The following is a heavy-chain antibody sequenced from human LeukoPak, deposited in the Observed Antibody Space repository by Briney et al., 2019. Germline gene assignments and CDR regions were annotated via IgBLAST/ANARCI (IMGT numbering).Heavy chain of an antibody. D-gene: IGHD3-22*01. Sequence: PSETLSLTCTVSGGSISGYYWSWIRQPPGKGLELIGYIFSTGITDYNPSLKSRVTISVDTSKNQFSLKLSSVTAADTAVYYCARFVGSSGYYDYRGQGTLVTVPS. CDR1: GGSISGYY. CDR3: ARFVGSSGYYDY. V-gene: IGHV4-59*01. J-gene: IGHJ4*02. CDR2: IFSTGIT.